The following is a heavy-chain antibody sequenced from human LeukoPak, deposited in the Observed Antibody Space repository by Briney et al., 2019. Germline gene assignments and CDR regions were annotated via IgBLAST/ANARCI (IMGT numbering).Heavy chain of an antibody. CDR1: NYSITSGYF. CDR2: IYHSGTT. V-gene: IGHV4-38-2*02. Sequence: KTSETLSLTCAVSNYSITSGYFWGWIRQPPGKGLEWTASIYHSGTTYYNPSLRNRVTLFVDTSKNQFSLKLTSLTAADTAVYYCAGDGVFHDSDGYSFDYWGQGTLVTVSS. D-gene: IGHD3-22*01. J-gene: IGHJ4*02. CDR3: AGDGVFHDSDGYSFDY.